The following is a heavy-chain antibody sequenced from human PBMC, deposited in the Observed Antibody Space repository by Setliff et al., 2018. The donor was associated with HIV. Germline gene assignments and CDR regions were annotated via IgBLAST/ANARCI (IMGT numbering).Heavy chain of an antibody. CDR3: VRVGPWYYARSGYLASWDY. CDR1: GGTFSSYG. V-gene: IGHV1-69*05. J-gene: IGHJ4*02. CDR2: IIPMFGTG. D-gene: IGHD3-22*01. Sequence: GASVKVSCKTSGGTFSSYGISWVRQAPGQGLEWMGGIIPMFGTGFYAQKFQGRVTITTDESRSTAYMELSSLSSEDTAVYYCVRVGPWYYARSGYLASWDYWGQGTLVTVSS.